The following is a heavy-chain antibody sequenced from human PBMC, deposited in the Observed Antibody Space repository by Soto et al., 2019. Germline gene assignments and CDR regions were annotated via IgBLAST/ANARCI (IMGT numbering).Heavy chain of an antibody. CDR3: ARGRGRVGATGFDY. CDR2: MNPNSGNT. V-gene: IGHV1-8*01. CDR1: GYTFTNYD. J-gene: IGHJ4*02. D-gene: IGHD1-26*01. Sequence: QVQLVQSGAEVKKPGASVKVSCKTSGYTFTNYDIYWVRQATGQGLEWMGWMNPNSGNTGYAQKFQGRVTMTRNTFXSTVYMELSSLRSEDMAVYYCARGRGRVGATGFDYWGRGTLVTVSS.